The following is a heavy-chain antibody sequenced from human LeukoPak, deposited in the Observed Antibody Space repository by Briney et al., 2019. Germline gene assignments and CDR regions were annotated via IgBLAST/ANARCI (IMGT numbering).Heavy chain of an antibody. CDR1: GFTFSSYS. CDR3: ARDVDIVATIVADY. V-gene: IGHV3-21*01. D-gene: IGHD5-12*01. J-gene: IGHJ4*02. Sequence: GGSLRLSCAASGFTFSSYSMNGVRQAPWRGLEWVSAISSSSSYIYYADSVKGRFTISSDNAKNSLYLQMNSLSAEDTAVYYCARDVDIVATIVADYWGQGTLVTVSS. CDR2: ISSSSSYI.